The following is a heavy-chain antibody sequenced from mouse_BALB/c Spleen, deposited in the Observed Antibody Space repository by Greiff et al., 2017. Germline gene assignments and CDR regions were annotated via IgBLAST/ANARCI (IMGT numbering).Heavy chain of an antibody. CDR3: AHYGNYAYFDY. Sequence: VHVKQSGAELVKPGASVKLSCTASGFNIKDTYMHWVKQRPEQGLEWIGRIDPANGNTKYDPKFQGKATITADTSSNTAYLQLSSLTSEDTAVYYCAHYGNYAYFDYWGQGTTLTVSS. CDR2: IDPANGNT. D-gene: IGHD2-1*01. V-gene: IGHV14-3*02. J-gene: IGHJ2*01. CDR1: GFNIKDTY.